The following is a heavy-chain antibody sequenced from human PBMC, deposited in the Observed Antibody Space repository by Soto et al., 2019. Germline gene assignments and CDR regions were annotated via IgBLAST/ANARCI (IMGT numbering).Heavy chain of an antibody. CDR3: ARSTAPRKSIQFAY. CDR2: IYYSGST. J-gene: IGHJ4*02. CDR1: DVSIRSGCYY. V-gene: IGHV4-31*03. Sequence: SETLSLTSPVSDVSIRSGCYYWSWIRQHPGKGLEWIGYIYYSGSTYYNPSLKSRVTISVDTSKNQFSLKLSSVTAADTAVYYCARSTAPRKSIQFAYWGQGTLVTVSS. D-gene: IGHD6-6*01.